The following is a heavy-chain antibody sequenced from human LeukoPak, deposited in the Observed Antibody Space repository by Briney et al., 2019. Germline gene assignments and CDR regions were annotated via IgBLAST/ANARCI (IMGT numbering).Heavy chain of an antibody. J-gene: IGHJ4*02. CDR1: GYTFTSYG. CDR3: ARDSVETWELWGRYYFDY. D-gene: IGHD1-26*01. Sequence: ASVTVSCTASGYTFTSYGISWVRQAPGQGLEWMGWISAYNGNTNYAQKLRGRVTMTTDTSTSTAYMELRSLRSDDTAVYYCARDSVETWELWGRYYFDYWGQGALVTVSS. CDR2: ISAYNGNT. V-gene: IGHV1-18*01.